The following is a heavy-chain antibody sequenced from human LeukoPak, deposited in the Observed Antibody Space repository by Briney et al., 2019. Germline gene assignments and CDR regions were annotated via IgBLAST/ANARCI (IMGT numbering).Heavy chain of an antibody. CDR2: INYRGRT. D-gene: IGHD4-17*01. CDR1: GGSISSSSFY. V-gene: IGHV4-39*07. CDR3: ARGPTNDYGGKDLDL. J-gene: IGHJ2*01. Sequence: SETLSLTCTVSGGSISSSSFYWVWIRQPPGKGLEWIGEINYRGRTNYNPSLKSRVTISVDTSKMQFSLKLTSVTAADTAVFYCARGPTNDYGGKDLDLWGRGTLVTVSS.